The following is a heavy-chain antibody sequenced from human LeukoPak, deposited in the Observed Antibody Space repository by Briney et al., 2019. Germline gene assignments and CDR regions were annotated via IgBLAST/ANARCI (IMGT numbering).Heavy chain of an antibody. CDR3: ARDFRDGSGSYRY. V-gene: IGHV3-21*01. D-gene: IGHD3-10*01. CDR2: ISSSSSYI. CDR1: GFTFSSYS. Sequence: RGSLRLSCAGSGFTFSSYSMNWVRQAPGKGLEWVSSISSSSSYIYYADSVKGRFTISRDNAKNSLYLQMNSLRAEDTAVYYRARDFRDGSGSYRYWGQGTLVTVSS. J-gene: IGHJ4*02.